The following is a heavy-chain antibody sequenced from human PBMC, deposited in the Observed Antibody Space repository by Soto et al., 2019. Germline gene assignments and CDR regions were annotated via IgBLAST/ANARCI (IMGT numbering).Heavy chain of an antibody. J-gene: IGHJ6*03. V-gene: IGHV3-74*01. CDR1: GFTFSSYY. D-gene: IGHD4-17*01. CDR2: INSDGSIA. Sequence: EVQLVESGGGLVQPGGSLRLSCAASGFTFSSYYAHWVRQAPGKGLVWVSRINSDGSIADYADSVNGRFTISRDNAKNTLYLQMNSLRAEDTAVYYCARDLIPNDYGGAYYMDVWGKGTTVTVSS. CDR3: ARDLIPNDYGGAYYMDV.